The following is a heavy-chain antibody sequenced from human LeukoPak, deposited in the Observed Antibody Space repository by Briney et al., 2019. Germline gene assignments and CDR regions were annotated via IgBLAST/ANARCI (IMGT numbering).Heavy chain of an antibody. CDR3: ATVKDLFSGSYYVGSGFDI. V-gene: IGHV1-18*01. CDR1: GYTFPNYG. CDR2: ISPYNGNT. D-gene: IGHD1-26*01. J-gene: IGHJ3*02. Sequence: ASVKVSCKASGYTFPNYGVTWVRQAPGHGLEWMGWISPYNGNTNYAQKLQGRVTMSTDTSTSTVYLEMRTLISDDTAVYYCATVKDLFSGSYYVGSGFDIWGQGTTVTVSS.